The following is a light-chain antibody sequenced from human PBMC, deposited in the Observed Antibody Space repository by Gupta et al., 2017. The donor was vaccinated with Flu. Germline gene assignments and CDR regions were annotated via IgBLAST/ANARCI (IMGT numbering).Light chain of an antibody. CDR3: AAWDERLKGEV. CDR1: SSNIGSNT. CDR2: SDN. Sequence: QSVLTQSPSASGTPGQRVTMSCSGNSSNIGSNTVNWSQQFPGTAPKLLIYSDNQRPSGVPDRFAGPKSGTSASLAIRGLQSEEEADYYGAAWDERLKGEVFGNGTRVTVL. V-gene: IGLV1-44*01. J-gene: IGLJ1*01.